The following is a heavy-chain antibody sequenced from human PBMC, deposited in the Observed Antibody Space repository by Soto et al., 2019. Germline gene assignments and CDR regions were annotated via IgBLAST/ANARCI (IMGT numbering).Heavy chain of an antibody. CDR3: CGGSGYYATDFDY. D-gene: IGHD3-22*01. J-gene: IGHJ4*02. CDR2: IIPIFGTA. CDR1: GGTFSSYA. V-gene: IGHV1-69*13. Sequence: GASVKVSCKASGGTFSSYAISWVRQAPGQGLEWMGGIIPIFGTANYAQKFQGRVTITADESTSTAYMELSSLRSEDTAVYYCCGGSGYYATDFDYWGQGTLVTVSS.